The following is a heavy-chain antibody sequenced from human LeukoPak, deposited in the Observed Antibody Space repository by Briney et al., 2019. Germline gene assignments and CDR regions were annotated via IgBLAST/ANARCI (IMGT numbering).Heavy chain of an antibody. Sequence: SQTLSLTRIVSGDSVSSGGYYWSWIRQHPGKGLERVGYIYYSGSTYYNPSLKSRLTISLDTSKNQFSLQLTSVTAADTAVYYCARSSGYNFDYWGQGTLVTVSS. J-gene: IGHJ4*02. CDR2: IYYSGST. D-gene: IGHD6-19*01. CDR3: ARSSGYNFDY. V-gene: IGHV4-31*03. CDR1: GDSVSSGGYY.